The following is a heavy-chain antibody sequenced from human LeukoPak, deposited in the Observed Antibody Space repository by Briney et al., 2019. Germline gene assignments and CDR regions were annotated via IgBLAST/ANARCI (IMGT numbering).Heavy chain of an antibody. J-gene: IGHJ4*02. V-gene: IGHV3-11*04. Sequence: GGSLGLSCAASGFTFSDYYMSWIRQAPGKGLEWVSYISSSGSTIYYADSVKGRFTISRDNAKNSLYLQMNSLRAEDTAVYYCARDPSEKYNAFDYWGQGTLVTVSS. CDR1: GFTFSDYY. D-gene: IGHD1-1*01. CDR2: ISSSGSTI. CDR3: ARDPSEKYNAFDY.